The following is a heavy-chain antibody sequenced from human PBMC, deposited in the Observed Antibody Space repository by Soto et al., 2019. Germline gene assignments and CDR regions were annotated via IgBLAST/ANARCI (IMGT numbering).Heavy chain of an antibody. CDR2: INPKFGDT. V-gene: IGHV1-2*02. CDR1: GYTFTAYY. Sequence: QVQLVQSGAEVKEPGASVRVSCEASGYTFTAYYIHWVRQAPGQGLEWMGWINPKFGDTTYAQDFQGRVSMTRDMSISTVYMELSRRTSDDTAIYYCARNMDYYYGPGSGNGHGFWGQGTTVTVFS. D-gene: IGHD3-10*01. CDR3: ARNMDYYYGPGSGNGHGF. J-gene: IGHJ6*02.